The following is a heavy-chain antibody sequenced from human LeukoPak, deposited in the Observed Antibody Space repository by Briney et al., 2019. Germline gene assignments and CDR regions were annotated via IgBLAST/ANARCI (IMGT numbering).Heavy chain of an antibody. D-gene: IGHD1-26*01. V-gene: IGHV4-38-2*02. CDR3: ARVSAPRTVGAPDAFDI. J-gene: IGHJ3*02. CDR2: IYYSGST. CDR1: GYSISSGYY. Sequence: KPSETLSLTCTVSGYSISSGYYWGWIRQPPGKGLEWIGYIYYSGSTNYNPSLKSRVTISVDTSKNQFSLKLSSVTAADTAVYYCARVSAPRTVGAPDAFDIWGQGTMVTVSS.